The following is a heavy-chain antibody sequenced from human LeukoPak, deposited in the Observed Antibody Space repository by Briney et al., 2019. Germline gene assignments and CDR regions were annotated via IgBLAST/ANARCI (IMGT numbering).Heavy chain of an antibody. CDR3: AREVPLDYGDFSYYY. V-gene: IGHV3-20*04. J-gene: IGHJ4*02. D-gene: IGHD4-17*01. CDR2: INWNGDNT. Sequence: PGGSLRLSCAASGFTFDDSGMSWVRQAPGKGLEWVSGINWNGDNTGYADSVKGRFTISRDNAKNSLYLQMNSLRAEDMAFYYCAREVPLDYGDFSYYYWGQGTLVTVSS. CDR1: GFTFDDSG.